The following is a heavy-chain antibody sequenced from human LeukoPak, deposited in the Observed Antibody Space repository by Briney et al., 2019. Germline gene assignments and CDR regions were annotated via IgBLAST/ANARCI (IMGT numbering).Heavy chain of an antibody. CDR1: GLTFSLYT. CDR3: ARSRDGYKRFDS. V-gene: IGHV3-23*01. Sequence: PGGSLRLSCEASGLTFSLYTMSWVRQAPGKGLEWVSVISGSGDTTYYADSVKGRFTISRDNSKNTLYLQMNSLRAEDTAVYFCARSRDGYKRFDSWGQGTLVTVSS. D-gene: IGHD5-24*01. J-gene: IGHJ4*02. CDR2: ISGSGDTT.